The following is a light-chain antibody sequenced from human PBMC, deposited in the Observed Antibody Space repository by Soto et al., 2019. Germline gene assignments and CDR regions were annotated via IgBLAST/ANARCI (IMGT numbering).Light chain of an antibody. CDR3: QKYDSDPRT. CDR2: GSS. J-gene: IGKJ1*01. Sequence: DIQITQAPSSLSASVGDRVTITCRASQGISNFLAWYQQKPGKVPKLLIYGSSTLQAGVPSRFSGSGSGTDFTLTISSLQPEDVATYYCQKYDSDPRTLGQGTKVDIK. CDR1: QGISNF. V-gene: IGKV1-27*01.